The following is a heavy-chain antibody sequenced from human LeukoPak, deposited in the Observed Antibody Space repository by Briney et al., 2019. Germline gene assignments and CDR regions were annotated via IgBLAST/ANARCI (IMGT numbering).Heavy chain of an antibody. CDR1: GGSFSGYY. Sequence: PSETLSLTYAVYGGSFSGYYWSWIRQPPGKGLEWIGEINHSGSTNYNPSLKSRVTISVDTSKNQFSLKLSSVTAADTAVYYCARDGAYGGSGDYHFDYWGQGTLVTVSS. D-gene: IGHD4-17*01. J-gene: IGHJ4*02. CDR2: INHSGST. V-gene: IGHV4-34*01. CDR3: ARDGAYGGSGDYHFDY.